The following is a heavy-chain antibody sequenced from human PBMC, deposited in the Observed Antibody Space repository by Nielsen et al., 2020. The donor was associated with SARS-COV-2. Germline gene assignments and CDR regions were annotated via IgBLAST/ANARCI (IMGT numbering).Heavy chain of an antibody. V-gene: IGHV4-59*08. CDR2: IYYSGST. J-gene: IGHJ4*02. CDR3: ARGFDY. CDR1: GGSISSYY. Sequence: SETLSLTCTVSGGSISSYYWSWIRQPPGKGLEWIGHIYYSGSTNYNPSLKSRITISVDMSKTQFSLKLSSATAADTAVYYCARGFDYWGQGTLVTVSS.